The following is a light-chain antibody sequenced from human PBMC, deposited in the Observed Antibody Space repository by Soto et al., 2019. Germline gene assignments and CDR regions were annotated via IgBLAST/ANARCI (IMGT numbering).Light chain of an antibody. CDR3: QQRSN. CDR2: DAS. CDR1: QSVSSY. Sequence: EIVLTQSPATLSLSPGERATLSCRASQSVSSYLAWYQQKPGQAPRLLFYDASNRATGIPARFSGSGSGTDFTLTISSLEPEDFAVYYCQQRSNFGGGTKVEIK. J-gene: IGKJ4*01. V-gene: IGKV3-11*01.